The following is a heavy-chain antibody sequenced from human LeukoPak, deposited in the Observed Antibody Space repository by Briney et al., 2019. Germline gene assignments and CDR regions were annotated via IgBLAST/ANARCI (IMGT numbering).Heavy chain of an antibody. D-gene: IGHD3-22*01. J-gene: IGHJ4*02. CDR2: IWYDATHK. V-gene: IGHV3-33*06. CDR3: AKERGHYYDRSGYYFDY. Sequence: GGSLRLSCAASGFNFSSYGMHWVRQAPGKGLEWVAVIWYDATHKYYADSVKGRFTISRDNSKNTLYLQMNSLRAEDTAVYYCAKERGHYYDRSGYYFDYWGQGTLVTVSS. CDR1: GFNFSSYG.